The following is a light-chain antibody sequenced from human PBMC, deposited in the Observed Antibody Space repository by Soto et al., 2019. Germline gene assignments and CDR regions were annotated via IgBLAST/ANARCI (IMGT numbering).Light chain of an antibody. CDR2: GAS. CDR3: QKYDSAPYT. V-gene: IGKV1-27*01. J-gene: IGKJ2*01. CDR1: QGINTF. Sequence: DIQMTQSPSSLSASVGERVTITCRASQGINTFLAWYQQKAGKVPNLLIYGASNLQSGVPSRFSGSGSGTDFTLTISSLQPEDVATYYCQKYDSAPYTFGQGTKLEIK.